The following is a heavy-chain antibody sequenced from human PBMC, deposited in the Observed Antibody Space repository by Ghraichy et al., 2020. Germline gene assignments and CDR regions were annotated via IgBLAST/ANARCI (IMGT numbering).Heavy chain of an antibody. V-gene: IGHV1-69*13. Sequence: SVKVSCKASGGTFSSYAISWVRQAPGQGLEWMGGIIPIFGTANYAQKFQGRVTITADESTSTAYMELSSLRSEDTAVYYCASDHPEYYYDSSGSYYYYGMDVWGQGTTVTVSS. CDR3: ASDHPEYYYDSSGSYYYYGMDV. CDR1: GGTFSSYA. J-gene: IGHJ6*02. CDR2: IIPIFGTA. D-gene: IGHD3-22*01.